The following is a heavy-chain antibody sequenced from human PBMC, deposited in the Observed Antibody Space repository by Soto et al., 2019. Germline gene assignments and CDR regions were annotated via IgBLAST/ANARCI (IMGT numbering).Heavy chain of an antibody. CDR2: IYYSGST. D-gene: IGHD3-3*01. V-gene: IGHV4-61*01. J-gene: IGHJ6*02. CDR1: GGSVSSGSYY. Sequence: SETLSLTCTVSGGSVSSGSYYWSWIRQPPGKGLEWIGYIYYSGSTNYNPSLKSRVTISVDTSKNQFSLKLSSVTAADTAVYYGAALYDFWSGYSPGVDYYYYGLEVWGQGTTVT. CDR3: AALYDFWSGYSPGVDYYYYGLEV.